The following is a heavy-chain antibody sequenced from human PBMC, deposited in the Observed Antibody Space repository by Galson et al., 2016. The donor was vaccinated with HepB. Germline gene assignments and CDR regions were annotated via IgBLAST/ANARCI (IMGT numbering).Heavy chain of an antibody. Sequence: SLRLSCAASGFTFSSYAMSWVRQAPGKGLEWVSAISGGGDRTYYADSVKGRFTISRDNSKNTLYLQMNSMRAEDTSMYSCARAAYSSGWMPLSYWGQGTLVTVSS. CDR3: ARAAYSSGWMPLSY. CDR1: GFTFSSYA. J-gene: IGHJ4*02. V-gene: IGHV3-23*01. D-gene: IGHD6-19*01. CDR2: ISGGGDRT.